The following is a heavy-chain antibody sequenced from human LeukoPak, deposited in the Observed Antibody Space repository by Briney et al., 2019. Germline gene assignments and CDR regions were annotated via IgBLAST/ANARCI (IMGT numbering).Heavy chain of an antibody. J-gene: IGHJ5*02. CDR3: ARDAGVVPAAMWENWFDP. CDR2: IWYDGSNK. D-gene: IGHD2-2*01. V-gene: IGHV3-33*01. Sequence: GGSLRLSCAASGFTFSSYGMHWVRQAPGKGLEWVAVIWYDGSNKYYADSVKGRFTISGDSSKNTLYLQMNSLRAEDTAVYYCARDAGVVPAAMWENWFDPWGQGTLVTVSS. CDR1: GFTFSSYG.